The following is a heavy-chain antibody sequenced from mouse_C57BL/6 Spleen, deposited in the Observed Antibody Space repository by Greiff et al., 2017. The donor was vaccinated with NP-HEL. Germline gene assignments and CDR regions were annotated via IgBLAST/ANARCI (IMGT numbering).Heavy chain of an antibody. CDR2: INYDGSST. J-gene: IGHJ1*03. CDR3: ARVGVVGSYWYFDV. V-gene: IGHV5-16*01. Sequence: EVKLMESEGGLVQPGSSMKLSCTASGFTFSDYYMAWVRQVPEKGLEWVANINYDGSSTYYLDSLKSRFIISRDNAKNILYLQMSSLKSEDTATYYCARVGVVGSYWYFDVWGTGTTVTVSS. CDR1: GFTFSDYY. D-gene: IGHD1-1*01.